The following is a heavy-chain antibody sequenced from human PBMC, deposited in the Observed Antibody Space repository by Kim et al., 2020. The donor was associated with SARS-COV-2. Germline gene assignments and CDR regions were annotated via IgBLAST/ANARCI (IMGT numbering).Heavy chain of an antibody. CDR2: IYYSGST. Sequence: SETLSLTCTVSGGSISSGGYYWSWIRQHPGKGLEWIGYIYYSGSTYYNPSLKSRVTISVDTSKNQFSLKLSSVTAADTAVYYCARGVGRRLVATYAFDIWGQGTMVTVSS. V-gene: IGHV4-31*03. D-gene: IGHD5-12*01. J-gene: IGHJ3*02. CDR1: GGSISSGGYY. CDR3: ARGVGRRLVATYAFDI.